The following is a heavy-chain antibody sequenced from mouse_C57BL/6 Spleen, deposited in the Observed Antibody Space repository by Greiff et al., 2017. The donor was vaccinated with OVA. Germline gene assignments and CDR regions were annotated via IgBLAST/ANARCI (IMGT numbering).Heavy chain of an antibody. CDR2: FSSGSSII. J-gene: IGHJ1*03. Sequence: EVQLMESGGGLVKPGGSLKLSCAASGFTFSAYGMHWVRQAPEKGLEWLAYFSSGSSIIYYTDTVKGRFTLPRDNAKTTLCQQRTSLRYEDTAKYYCTRRGRSYDGWFADWGKGTSVTVSS. CDR3: TRRGRSYDGWFAD. D-gene: IGHD2-3*01. V-gene: IGHV5-17*01. CDR1: GFTFSAYG.